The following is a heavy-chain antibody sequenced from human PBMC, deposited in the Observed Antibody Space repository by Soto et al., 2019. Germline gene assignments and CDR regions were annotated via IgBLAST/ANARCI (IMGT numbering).Heavy chain of an antibody. CDR1: GFTVSSNY. Sequence: PGGSLRLSCAASGFTVSSNYMSWVRQAPGKGLEWVSVIYSGGSTYYADSVKGRFTISRDNSKNTLYLQMNSLRAEDTAVYYCARYAHYDSSGYYYEDYFDYWGQGTLVTVSS. V-gene: IGHV3-53*01. J-gene: IGHJ4*02. CDR3: ARYAHYDSSGYYYEDYFDY. D-gene: IGHD3-22*01. CDR2: IYSGGST.